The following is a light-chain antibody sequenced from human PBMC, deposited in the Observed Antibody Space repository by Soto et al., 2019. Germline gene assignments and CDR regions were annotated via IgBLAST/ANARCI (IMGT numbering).Light chain of an antibody. CDR1: QSISTW. Sequence: DIQMTQSPSTLSASVGDRFTITCRASQSISTWLAWYQQKPGKAPKLLIYAASSLESGVPSRFSGSGSGTEFTLTISSLQPDDFASYYCQQYSSYSWTFGQGTKVEIK. CDR3: QQYSSYSWT. J-gene: IGKJ1*01. CDR2: AAS. V-gene: IGKV1-5*01.